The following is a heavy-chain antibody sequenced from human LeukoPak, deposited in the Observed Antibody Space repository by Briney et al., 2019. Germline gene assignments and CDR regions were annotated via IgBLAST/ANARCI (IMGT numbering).Heavy chain of an antibody. J-gene: IGHJ5*02. CDR3: ARRRAVGGSNGHYNWFDP. Sequence: PSETLSLTCSVSGDSIRSYHWNWLRQPPGKGLEWVGSMSYSGPANYNPSLKSRVSISLDKSNNHFSLQLSSVTAADTAVYYYARRRAVGGSNGHYNWFDPWGQGTLVTVSS. V-gene: IGHV4-59*08. CDR1: GDSIRSYH. CDR2: MSYSGPA. D-gene: IGHD3-16*01.